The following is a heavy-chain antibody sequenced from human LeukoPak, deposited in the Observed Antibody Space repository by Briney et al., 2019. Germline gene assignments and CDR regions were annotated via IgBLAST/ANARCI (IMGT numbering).Heavy chain of an antibody. CDR3: ARLNGSGSYPGYYFDY. Sequence: PGGSLRLSCAASGFTVSSNYMSWVRQAPGKGLEWVSVIYSGGSTYYADSVKGRFTISRDNSKNTLYLQMNSLRAEDTAVYYCARLNGSGSYPGYYFDYWGQGTLVTVSS. V-gene: IGHV3-53*01. D-gene: IGHD3-10*01. CDR1: GFTVSSNY. CDR2: IYSGGST. J-gene: IGHJ4*02.